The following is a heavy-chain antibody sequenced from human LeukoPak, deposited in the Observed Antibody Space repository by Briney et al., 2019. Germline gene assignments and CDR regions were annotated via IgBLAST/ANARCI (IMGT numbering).Heavy chain of an antibody. D-gene: IGHD3-16*02. CDR3: ARVPGALNYYYYYMDV. CDR1: GGSISSGDYY. Sequence: PSETLSLTCTVSGGSISSGDYYWSWIRQPPGKGLGWIGYIYYSGSTYYNPSLKSRVTISVDTSKNQFSLKLSSVTAADTAVYYCARVPGALNYYYYYMDVWGKGTTVTVSS. CDR2: IYYSGST. J-gene: IGHJ6*03. V-gene: IGHV4-30-4*08.